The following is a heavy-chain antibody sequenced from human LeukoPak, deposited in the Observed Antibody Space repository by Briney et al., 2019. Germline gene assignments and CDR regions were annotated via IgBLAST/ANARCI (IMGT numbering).Heavy chain of an antibody. D-gene: IGHD3-22*01. CDR2: ISSSSSTI. CDR1: GFTFSSYS. CDR3: ASAYYYDSSGPLTGY. V-gene: IGHV3-48*01. J-gene: IGHJ4*02. Sequence: GGSLRLSCAASGFTFSSYSMNWVRQAPGKGLEWVSYISSSSSTIYYADSVKGRFTISRDNAKNSLYLQMNSLRAEDAAVYYCASAYYYDSSGPLTGYWGQGTPVTVSS.